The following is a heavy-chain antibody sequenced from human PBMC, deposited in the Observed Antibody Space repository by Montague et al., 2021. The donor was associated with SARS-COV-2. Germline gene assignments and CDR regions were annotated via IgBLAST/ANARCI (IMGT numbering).Heavy chain of an antibody. CDR2: MHFTGKT. J-gene: IGHJ4*02. D-gene: IGHD3-10*01. Sequence: SETLSLTCSVSGESITNHYWSWIQQPAGKGLEWIGRMHFTGKTNFSPFFSSRLTMSADTSKNQFSLKLTSVTAADTAIYFCARDRFDFGAGRQGTIDFWGQGTLVTVSS. CDR1: GESITNHY. CDR3: ARDRFDFGAGRQGTIDF. V-gene: IGHV4-4*07.